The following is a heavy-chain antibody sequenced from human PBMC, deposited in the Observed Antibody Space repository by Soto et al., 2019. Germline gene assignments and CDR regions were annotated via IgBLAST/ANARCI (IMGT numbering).Heavy chain of an antibody. V-gene: IGHV3-30-3*01. Sequence: PGGSLRLSCAASGFTFSSYAMHWVRQAPGKGLEWVAVISYDGSNKYYADSVKGRFTISRDNSKNTLYLQMNSLRAEDTAVYYCARDGYSSGWYSYYGMDVWGQGTTVTVS. CDR2: ISYDGSNK. CDR1: GFTFSSYA. D-gene: IGHD6-19*01. CDR3: ARDGYSSGWYSYYGMDV. J-gene: IGHJ6*02.